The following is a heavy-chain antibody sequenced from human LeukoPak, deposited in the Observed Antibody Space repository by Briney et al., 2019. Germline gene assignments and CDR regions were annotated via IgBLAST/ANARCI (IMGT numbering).Heavy chain of an antibody. CDR1: GFMFNVYG. J-gene: IGHJ3*01. V-gene: IGHV3-23*01. CDR2: IHGNGETT. D-gene: IGHD3-16*01. CDR3: GRDPNGDYVGAFEF. Sequence: GGSLRLSCAASGFMFNVYGMHWVRQAPGKGLEWVSGIHGNGETTYYGDSVKGRFTISRDNSKSTLYLQMNSLRVEDTAEYFCGRDPNGDYVGAFEFWGQGTKVAVSS.